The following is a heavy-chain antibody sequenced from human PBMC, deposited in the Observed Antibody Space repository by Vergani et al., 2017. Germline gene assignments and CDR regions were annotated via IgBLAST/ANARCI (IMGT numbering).Heavy chain of an antibody. Sequence: EVQLVQSGAEVKKPGATMKISCKVSGYTFTDHYMHWVKQAPGKGLEWMGLVDPEDGETIYAEKFKGRVTIAADTSTDTAHLELSSLRSEDTAVYYCARGLRXAARFQYYYYMDVWGKGTTVTVSS. CDR2: VDPEDGET. J-gene: IGHJ6*03. CDR1: GYTFTDHY. CDR3: ARGLRXAARFQYYYYMDV. D-gene: IGHD6-6*01. V-gene: IGHV1-69-2*01.